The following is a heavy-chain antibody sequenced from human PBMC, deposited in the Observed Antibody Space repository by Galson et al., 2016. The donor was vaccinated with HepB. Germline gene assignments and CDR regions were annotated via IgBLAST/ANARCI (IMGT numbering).Heavy chain of an antibody. V-gene: IGHV4-39*02. CDR3: VRDEYNISWCKY. CDR2: ITYSGST. J-gene: IGHJ4*02. D-gene: IGHD6-13*01. CDR1: GDSINIARYY. Sequence: SETLSLTCSVSGDSINIARYYWGWIRQSPTKGLEWIGTITYSGSTYYNPSLRSRVSISVDTSRNQFSLKLNSVTAADTALYYCVRDEYNISWCKYWGQGALVTVSS.